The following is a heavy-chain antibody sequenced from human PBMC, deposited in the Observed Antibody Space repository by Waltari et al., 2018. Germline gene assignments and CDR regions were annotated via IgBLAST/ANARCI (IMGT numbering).Heavy chain of an antibody. J-gene: IGHJ4*02. CDR1: VFAASANY. D-gene: IGHD1-26*01. CDR2: IYRGGST. V-gene: IGHV3-53*01. Sequence: EAQLVASGGGLIQPGGSLRRSRAASVFAASANYMTWVRQAQRKGLEWLSVIYRGGSTYYADSVKGRFTISRDNSKNTLYLQMNSLRAEDTAVYYCARDPSGSYPGDYWGQGTLVTVSS. CDR3: ARDPSGSYPGDY.